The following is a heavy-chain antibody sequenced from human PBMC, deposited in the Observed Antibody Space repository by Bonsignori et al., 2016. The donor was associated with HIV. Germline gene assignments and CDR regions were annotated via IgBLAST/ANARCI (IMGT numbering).Heavy chain of an antibody. D-gene: IGHD2-15*01. CDR2: ISSISDPI. CDR3: AKGLSRDLVVVTAAYYHYMDV. V-gene: IGHV3-21*01. Sequence: VRQAPGKGLEWVSSISSISDPIYYTDSVKGRFTSSRDNTENSLYLQMSSLRAEDTAVYYCAKGLSRDLVVVTAAYYHYMDVWGKGTTVTVSS. J-gene: IGHJ6*03.